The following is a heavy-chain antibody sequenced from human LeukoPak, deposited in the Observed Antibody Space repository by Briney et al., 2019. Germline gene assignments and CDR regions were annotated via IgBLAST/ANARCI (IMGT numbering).Heavy chain of an antibody. J-gene: IGHJ5*02. V-gene: IGHV4-31*03. CDR3: ARQQRYYYGSGPQLLSWFDP. CDR1: GGSISSGGYY. CDR2: IYYSGST. D-gene: IGHD3-10*01. Sequence: PSQTLSLTCTVSGGSISSGGYYWSWIRQHPGKGLEWIGYIYYSGSTYYNPSLKSRVTLSTGTSETQFSLKLTSVTAADTAVYYCARQQRYYYGSGPQLLSWFDPWGQGTLVTVSS.